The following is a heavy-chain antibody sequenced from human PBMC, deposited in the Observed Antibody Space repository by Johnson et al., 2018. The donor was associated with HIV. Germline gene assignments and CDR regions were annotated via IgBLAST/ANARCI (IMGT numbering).Heavy chain of an antibody. CDR1: GFTFSSYG. J-gene: IGHJ3*02. D-gene: IGHD1-7*01. CDR2: ISYDGSNK. CDR3: ARERNYGTHAAFDI. V-gene: IGHV3-30*03. Sequence: QVQLVESGGGVVQPGRSLRLSCAASGFTFSSYGMHWVRQAPGKGLEWVAVISYDGSNKYYSESVKGRFNISRDNSKETLYLQMNSLKAEGTAGYYCARERNYGTHAAFDIWGQGTMVTVSS.